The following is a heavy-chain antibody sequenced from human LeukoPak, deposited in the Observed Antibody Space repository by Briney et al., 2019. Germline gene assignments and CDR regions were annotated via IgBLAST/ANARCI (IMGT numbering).Heavy chain of an antibody. J-gene: IGHJ4*02. CDR1: GYSFTSYW. CDR2: IYPGDSDT. V-gene: IGHV5-51*01. Sequence: GESLQISCKGSGYSFTSYWIGWVRQMPGKGLEWMGIIYPGDSDTRYSPSFQGQVTISADKSISTAYLQWSSLKASDTAMYYCARLESRAAAGGLVVYYFDYWGQGTLVTVSS. D-gene: IGHD6-13*01. CDR3: ARLESRAAAGGLVVYYFDY.